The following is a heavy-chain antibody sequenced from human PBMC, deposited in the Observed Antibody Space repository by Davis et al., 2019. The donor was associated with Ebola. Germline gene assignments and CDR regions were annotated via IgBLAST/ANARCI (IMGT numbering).Heavy chain of an antibody. Sequence: GESLKISCAASGFTFSSYAMSWVRQAPGKGLEWVSAISGSGGSTYYADSVKGRFTISRDNSKNTLYLQMNSLRAEDTAVYYCAKAPPYCSSTSCSYYFDYWGQGTLVTVSS. CDR3: AKAPPYCSSTSCSYYFDY. V-gene: IGHV3-23*01. J-gene: IGHJ4*02. D-gene: IGHD2-2*01. CDR1: GFTFSSYA. CDR2: ISGSGGST.